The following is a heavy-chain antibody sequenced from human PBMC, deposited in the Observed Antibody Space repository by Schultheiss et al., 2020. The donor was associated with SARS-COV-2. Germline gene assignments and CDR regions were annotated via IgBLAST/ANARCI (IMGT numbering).Heavy chain of an antibody. J-gene: IGHJ6*02. Sequence: SETLSLTCTVSGGSISSYYWSWIRQPPGKGLEWIGYIYYSGSTNYNPSLKSRVTMSVDTSKNQFSLKLSSVTAEDTAVYYCARDDYGMDVWGQGTTVTVSS. CDR2: IYYSGST. CDR3: ARDDYGMDV. V-gene: IGHV4-59*12. CDR1: GGSISSYY.